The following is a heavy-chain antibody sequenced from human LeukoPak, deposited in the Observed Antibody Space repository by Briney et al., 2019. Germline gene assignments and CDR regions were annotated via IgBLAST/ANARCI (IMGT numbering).Heavy chain of an antibody. CDR3: ARTGYSSSWFLTSWLDP. J-gene: IGHJ5*02. CDR1: GGSFSGYY. Sequence: SETLSLTCAVYGGSFSGYYWSWIRQPPGKGLEWIGEINHSGSTNYNPSLKSRVTISVDTSKNQFSLKLSSVTAADTAVYYCARTGYSSSWFLTSWLDPWGQGTLVTVSS. CDR2: INHSGST. V-gene: IGHV4-34*01. D-gene: IGHD6-13*01.